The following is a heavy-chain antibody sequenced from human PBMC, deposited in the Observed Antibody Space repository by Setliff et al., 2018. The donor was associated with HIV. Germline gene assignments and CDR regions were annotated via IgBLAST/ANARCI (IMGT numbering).Heavy chain of an antibody. CDR2: IIPNSGGT. V-gene: IGHV1-2*02. CDR1: GYVFSDYQ. J-gene: IGHJ4*02. CDR3: ARDPELKQWLVRSPSFYFDY. D-gene: IGHD6-19*01. Sequence: ASVKVSCKASGYVFSDYQIHWVRQAPGQGLEYMGCIIPNSGGTMFARKFQDRVTMSRDTSISTVYLELSRLTSDDTAVYFCARDPELKQWLVRSPSFYFDYWGQGTLVTVSS.